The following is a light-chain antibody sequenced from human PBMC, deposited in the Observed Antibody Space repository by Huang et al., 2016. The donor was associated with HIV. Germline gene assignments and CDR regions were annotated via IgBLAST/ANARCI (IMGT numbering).Light chain of an antibody. J-gene: IGKJ1*01. V-gene: IGKV3-20*01. CDR1: HRVSSRC. CDR3: QQYGSSPT. Sequence: EIVLTQSPGTLSLSPGERATLSCRASHRVSSRCLAWYQQKPGQAPRLLIYGASSRATGIPDRFSGSGSGTDFTLTISRLEPEDFAVYYCQQYGSSPTFGQGTKVEIK. CDR2: GAS.